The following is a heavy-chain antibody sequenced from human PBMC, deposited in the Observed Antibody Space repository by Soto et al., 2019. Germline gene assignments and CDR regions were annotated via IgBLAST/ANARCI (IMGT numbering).Heavy chain of an antibody. CDR3: ALTAVRPKKYSTPLNFDY. D-gene: IGHD1-20*01. V-gene: IGHV3-74*01. CDR1: GFTFSSYW. Sequence: EVQLVESGGGLVQPGGSLRLSCAASGFTFSSYWMHWVRQAPGKGLVWVSRINSDGSSTSYADSVKGRFTISRDNAKNTLYLQMNSLRAEDTAVYYCALTAVRPKKYSTPLNFDYWGQGTLVTVSS. CDR2: INSDGSST. J-gene: IGHJ4*02.